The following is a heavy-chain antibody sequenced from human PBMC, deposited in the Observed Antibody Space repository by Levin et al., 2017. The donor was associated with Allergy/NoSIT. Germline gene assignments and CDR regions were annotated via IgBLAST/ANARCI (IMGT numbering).Heavy chain of an antibody. CDR2: IYYSGST. Sequence: PSETLSLTCTVSGGSISSYYWIWIRQPPGKGLEWIGYIYYSGSTNYNPSLKSRVTISVDTSKNQFSLKLSSVTAADTAVYYCARVSSYYDSSGYYQSDWYFDLWGRGTLVTVSS. V-gene: IGHV4-59*01. CDR3: ARVSSYYDSSGYYQSDWYFDL. D-gene: IGHD3-22*01. J-gene: IGHJ2*01. CDR1: GGSISSYY.